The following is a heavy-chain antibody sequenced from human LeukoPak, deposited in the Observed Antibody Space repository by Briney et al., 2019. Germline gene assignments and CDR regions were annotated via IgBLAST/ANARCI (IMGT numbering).Heavy chain of an antibody. CDR1: GFTFSSYW. CDR3: AELGITMIGGV. V-gene: IGHV3-7*01. J-gene: IGHJ6*04. Sequence: GGSLRLSCADSGFTFSSYWMSWVRQAPGQGLEWVANIKQDGNEKHYVDSVKGRFTISRDNAKNSLYLQMNSLRAEDTAVYYCAELGITMIGGVWGKGTTVTISS. CDR2: IKQDGNEK. D-gene: IGHD3-10*02.